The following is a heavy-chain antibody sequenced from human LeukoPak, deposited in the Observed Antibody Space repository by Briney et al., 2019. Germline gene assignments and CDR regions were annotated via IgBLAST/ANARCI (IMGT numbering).Heavy chain of an antibody. D-gene: IGHD2-2*01. J-gene: IGHJ4*02. CDR3: AKGGPVGFDY. V-gene: IGHV4-61*08. Sequence: PSQTLSLTCTVSGGSISSGGYYWSWIRQPPGKGLEWIGYIYYSGSTNYNPSLKSRVTISVDTSKNQFSLKLSSVTAADTAVYYCAKGGPVGFDYWGQGTLITVSS. CDR2: IYYSGST. CDR1: GGSISSGGYY.